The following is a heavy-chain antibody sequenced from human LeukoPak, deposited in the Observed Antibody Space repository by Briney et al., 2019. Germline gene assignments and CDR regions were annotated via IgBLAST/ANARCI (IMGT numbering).Heavy chain of an antibody. V-gene: IGHV3-30*03. CDR2: ISFDGSGK. CDR3: ARALNLGTTDSY. CDR1: GFRFNAYG. D-gene: IGHD1-1*01. J-gene: IGHJ4*02. Sequence: GGSLRLSCAASGFRFNAYGMHWVRQAPGKGLEWVAVISFDGSGKYCAASAKGRFTISRDDSKNTMYLQMNSLRVEDTAVYFCARALNLGTTDSYWGQGTLVTVSS.